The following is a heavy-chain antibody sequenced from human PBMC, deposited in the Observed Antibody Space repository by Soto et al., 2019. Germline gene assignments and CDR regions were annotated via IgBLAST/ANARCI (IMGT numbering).Heavy chain of an antibody. V-gene: IGHV1-18*04. Sequence: QDQLVQSGAEVKKPGASVKVSCKASGYTFTNYGVSWVRQAPGQGLEWMGWISAYNGNTDSAHNFQDRVTMTTDTSTSTADMELRSLRSADTAMFYCVRSVTATGTAANLWGQGTMVTVSS. CDR3: VRSVTATGTAANL. CDR2: ISAYNGNT. CDR1: GYTFTNYG. D-gene: IGHD1-1*01. J-gene: IGHJ3*01.